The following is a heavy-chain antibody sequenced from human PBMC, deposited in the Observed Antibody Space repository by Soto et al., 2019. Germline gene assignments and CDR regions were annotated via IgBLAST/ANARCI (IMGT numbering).Heavy chain of an antibody. V-gene: IGHV4-59*01. D-gene: IGHD1-26*01. CDR3: ARLDLSGQSETNWFDP. CDR2: IYYSGST. CDR1: GSSISSYY. Sequence: SETLSLTCTVSGSSISSYYWSWIRQPPGKGLEWIGYIYYSGSTNYNPSLKSRVTISVDTSKNQFSLKLSSVTAADTAVYYCARLDLSGQSETNWFDPWGQGTLVTVSS. J-gene: IGHJ5*02.